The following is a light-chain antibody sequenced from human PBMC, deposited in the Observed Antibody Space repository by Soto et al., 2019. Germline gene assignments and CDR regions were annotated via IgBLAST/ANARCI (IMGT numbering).Light chain of an antibody. V-gene: IGKV3-20*01. CDR1: QSVSNNY. CDR3: QQFRNWPWT. CDR2: GAS. J-gene: IGKJ1*01. Sequence: EIVLTQSPGTLSLSPGERATLSCRASQSVSNNYLAWYQQKHGQAPRLLIYGASNRATGIPARFSGSGSGTDGTITISSLQKEDGAVYYCQQFRNWPWTFGQGTKVDIK.